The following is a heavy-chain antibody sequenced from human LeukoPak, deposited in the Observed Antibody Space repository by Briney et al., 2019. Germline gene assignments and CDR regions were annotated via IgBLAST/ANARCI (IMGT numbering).Heavy chain of an antibody. D-gene: IGHD6-19*01. V-gene: IGHV1-46*01. Sequence: ASVKVSCKASGYTFISYYIHWVRQAPGQGLEWMGLINPSSGNTPYAQQFQGRVTMTRDTSTSTVYMELSSLRSEDTAVYYCATDVVAGTNYFDYWGQGTLVTVSS. CDR3: ATDVVAGTNYFDY. J-gene: IGHJ4*02. CDR1: GYTFISYY. CDR2: INPSSGNT.